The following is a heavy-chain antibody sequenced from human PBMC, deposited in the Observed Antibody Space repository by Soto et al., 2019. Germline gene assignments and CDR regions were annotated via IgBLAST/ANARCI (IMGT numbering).Heavy chain of an antibody. CDR2: ISDDGNNK. D-gene: IGHD3-10*01. J-gene: IGHJ4*02. V-gene: IGHV3-30-3*01. CDR3: ARDDEGGSDCDLGY. CDR1: GFTFSRYT. Sequence: QVQLVESGGGVVQPGRSLRLSCAASGFTFSRYTMHWVRQAPGKGLEWMAFISDDGNNKYYADSVKGQFTISRDNSKNTLYLQLNSLRTEDTAVYYCARDDEGGSDCDLGYWGQGTLVTVPS.